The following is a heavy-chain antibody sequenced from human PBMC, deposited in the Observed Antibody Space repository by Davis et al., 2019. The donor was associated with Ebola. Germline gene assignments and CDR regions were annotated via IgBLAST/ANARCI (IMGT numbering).Heavy chain of an antibody. CDR3: AVGGQDGGFDY. CDR1: GYSLTEFS. Sequence: AASVKVSCKVSGYSLTEFSVHWVRQAPGKGLEWMGSFDPKYDEPIYAQKFQVRVTLSEDTSTHTAYMELSSLRSEDTAKYYCAVGGQDGGFDYWGQGTLVTVSS. CDR2: FDPKYDEP. J-gene: IGHJ4*02. D-gene: IGHD3-16*01. V-gene: IGHV1-24*01.